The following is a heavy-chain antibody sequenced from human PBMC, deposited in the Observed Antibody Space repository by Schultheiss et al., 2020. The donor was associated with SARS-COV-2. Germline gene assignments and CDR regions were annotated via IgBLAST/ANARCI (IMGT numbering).Heavy chain of an antibody. CDR2: IKQDGSEK. D-gene: IGHD2-21*02. J-gene: IGHJ4*02. CDR1: GFTFSYYA. CDR3: VRGPKRGDYYFDY. Sequence: GGSLRLSCAASGFTFSYYAIHWVRQAPGKGLEWVANIKQDGSEKYYVDSVKGRFTISRDNSKNTLYLQMNSLRPEDTAMYYCVRGPKRGDYYFDYWGQGTLVTVSS. V-gene: IGHV3-30*04.